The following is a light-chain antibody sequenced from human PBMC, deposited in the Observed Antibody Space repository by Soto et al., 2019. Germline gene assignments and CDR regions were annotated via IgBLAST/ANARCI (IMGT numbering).Light chain of an antibody. J-gene: IGLJ1*01. CDR1: ALPKQY. CDR3: QSADSSGTYLYV. Sequence: SYELTQPPSVSGSPGQTARITCSGDALPKQYAYWYQQKPGQAPVLVIYKDSERPSGIPERFSGSSSGTTVTLTISGVQAEDEADYYCQSADSSGTYLYVFGTGTKVTVL. CDR2: KDS. V-gene: IGLV3-25*02.